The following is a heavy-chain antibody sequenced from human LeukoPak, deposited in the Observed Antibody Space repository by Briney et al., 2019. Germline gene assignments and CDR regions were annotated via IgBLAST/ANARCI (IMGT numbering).Heavy chain of an antibody. CDR2: ISAYNGDT. D-gene: IGHD6-19*01. Sequence: ASVKVSCKASGFTLTRYGFNWVRQAPGQGLEWMGWISAYNGDTKYAQKFQDRLTMTTDTSTTTAYMELRSLRSDDTAVYYCSRDPSNTSGWYAWADYWGQGTLVTVSS. CDR1: GFTLTRYG. J-gene: IGHJ4*02. CDR3: SRDPSNTSGWYAWADY. V-gene: IGHV1-18*01.